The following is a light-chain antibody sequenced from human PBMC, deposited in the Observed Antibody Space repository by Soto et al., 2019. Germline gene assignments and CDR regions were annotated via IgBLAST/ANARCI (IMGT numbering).Light chain of an antibody. Sequence: DILMSQSPSSLSASVGYRFTITCRASQGIRNDLGWYQQKPGKAPKRLIYAASSLQSGVPSRFRGSGFGTEFTLTISSLQPEDFETYYCLQHNSYSWTFGQGTKVDIK. J-gene: IGKJ1*01. CDR2: AAS. CDR1: QGIRND. CDR3: LQHNSYSWT. V-gene: IGKV1-17*01.